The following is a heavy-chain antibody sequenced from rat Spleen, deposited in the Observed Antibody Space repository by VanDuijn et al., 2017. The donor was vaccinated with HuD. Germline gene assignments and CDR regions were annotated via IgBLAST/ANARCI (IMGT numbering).Heavy chain of an antibody. CDR3: ARHSIGTTPWYYVMDA. J-gene: IGHJ4*01. CDR2: ISTSGGST. CDR1: GFTFSNYD. D-gene: IGHD1-5*01. Sequence: EVQLVESGGGLVQPGRSLKLSCAASGFTFSNYDMAWVRQAPTKGLEWVASISTSGGSTYYRDSVKGRFTVSRDNAKSTLYLQMDSLRSEDTATYYCARHSIGTTPWYYVMDAWGQGASVTVSS. V-gene: IGHV5-25*01.